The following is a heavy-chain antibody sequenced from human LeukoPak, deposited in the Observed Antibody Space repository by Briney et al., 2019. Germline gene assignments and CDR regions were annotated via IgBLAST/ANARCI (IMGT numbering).Heavy chain of an antibody. CDR3: ARVGYNWNEGRGYYYYYYMDV. CDR2: IYHSGST. CDR1: GGSTSSSSYN. V-gene: IGHV4-39*07. D-gene: IGHD1-1*01. Sequence: PSETLSLTCTVSGGSTSSSSYNWGWIRQPPGKGLEWIGSIYHSGSTYYNPSLKSRVTISVDTSKNQFSLKLSSVTAADTAVYYCARVGYNWNEGRGYYYYYYMDVWGKGTTVTVSS. J-gene: IGHJ6*03.